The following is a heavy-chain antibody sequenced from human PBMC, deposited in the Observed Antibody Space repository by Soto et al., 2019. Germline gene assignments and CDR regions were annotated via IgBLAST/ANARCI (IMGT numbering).Heavy chain of an antibody. V-gene: IGHV4-59*08. J-gene: IGHJ4*02. CDR3: ASDGAGSPGGY. Sequence: QVQLQESGPGLVKPSETLSLTCTVSGGSISKYYWSWIRQPPGKGLEWIGHIYYSGTTNYNPSLKSRVTISVDTSKNQFSLQLSSVTAADTAVYYCASDGAGSPGGYWGQGTLVTVSS. D-gene: IGHD3-10*01. CDR1: GGSISKYY. CDR2: IYYSGTT.